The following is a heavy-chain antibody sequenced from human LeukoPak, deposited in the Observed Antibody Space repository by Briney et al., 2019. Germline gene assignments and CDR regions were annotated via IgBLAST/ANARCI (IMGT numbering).Heavy chain of an antibody. Sequence: GRSLRLSCAASGFTFSSYAMHWVRQAPGKGLEWVAVISFDGTKKYSADSVKGRFTISRDNSKNTLYLQMNSLRAEDTTVYYCARGNGDSVAGYFDYWGQGTLVTVSS. J-gene: IGHJ4*02. CDR3: ARGNGDSVAGYFDY. D-gene: IGHD6-19*01. CDR1: GFTFSSYA. V-gene: IGHV3-30-3*01. CDR2: ISFDGTKK.